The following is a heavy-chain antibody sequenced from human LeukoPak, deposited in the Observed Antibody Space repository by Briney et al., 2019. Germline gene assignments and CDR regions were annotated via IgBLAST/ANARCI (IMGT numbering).Heavy chain of an antibody. Sequence: SETLSLTCTVSGASISSYYWSWFRQPPGKGLEWIGFISYSGSTNYNPSLKSRVTISVDTSKNQFSLKLSSVTAADTAVYYCASFPVRGVIKMNYWGQGTLVTVSS. CDR3: ASFPVRGVIKMNY. J-gene: IGHJ4*02. V-gene: IGHV4-59*12. CDR1: GASISSYY. CDR2: ISYSGST. D-gene: IGHD3-10*01.